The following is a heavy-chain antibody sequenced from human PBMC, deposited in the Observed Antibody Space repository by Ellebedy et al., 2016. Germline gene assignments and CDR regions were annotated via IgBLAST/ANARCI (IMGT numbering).Heavy chain of an antibody. Sequence: ASVKVSCKASGYTFTNYGISWVRQAPGQGLEWMGRIIPILGITNYAQKFQGRVTITADKSTSTAYMELSSLRSEDTAIYYCARAPPPRGDRSADAFDIWGQGTMVTVST. V-gene: IGHV1-69*04. D-gene: IGHD7-27*01. CDR1: GYTFTNYG. CDR2: IIPILGIT. J-gene: IGHJ3*02. CDR3: ARAPPPRGDRSADAFDI.